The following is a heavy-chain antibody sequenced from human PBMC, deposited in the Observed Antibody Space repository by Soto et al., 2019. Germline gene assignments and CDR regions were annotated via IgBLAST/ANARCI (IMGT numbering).Heavy chain of an antibody. V-gene: IGHV3-23*01. Sequence: EVQLLESGGGLVQPGGSLRLSCAASGFTFSSYAMSWVRQAPGKGLEWVSAISGSGGSTYYADSVKGRFTISRDNSKNTLYLQMNSLRAEDTAVYYCAKDLSYYDSSGYRLNFDSWGQGTLVTVSS. D-gene: IGHD3-22*01. J-gene: IGHJ4*02. CDR3: AKDLSYYDSSGYRLNFDS. CDR1: GFTFSSYA. CDR2: ISGSGGST.